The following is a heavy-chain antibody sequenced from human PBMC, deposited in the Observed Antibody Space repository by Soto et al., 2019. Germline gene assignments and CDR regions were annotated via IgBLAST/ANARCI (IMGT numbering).Heavy chain of an antibody. V-gene: IGHV4-61*01. J-gene: IGHJ4*02. CDR2: VFYSGIA. Sequence: QVQLQESGPGLVKPSETLSLTCTVSGDAITSSSYFWSWIRQPPGKGLEWIGYVFYSGIAHYNPSFKSRVNISVDTSRSTFSPNLTSVTAADTAVYYCARMSRLVNYWGRGTLVTVSS. CDR3: ARMSRLVNY. D-gene: IGHD2-8*02. CDR1: GDAITSSSYF.